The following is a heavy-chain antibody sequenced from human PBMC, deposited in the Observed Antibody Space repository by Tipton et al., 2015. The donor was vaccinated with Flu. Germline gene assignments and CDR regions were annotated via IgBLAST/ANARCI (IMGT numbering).Heavy chain of an antibody. V-gene: IGHV4-4*07. J-gene: IGHJ4*02. CDR3: ARLAYSYDIRGYYFDS. D-gene: IGHD5-18*01. CDR2: IYSSGST. Sequence: TLSLTCTVSGGSLSSFYWSWIRQPAGKGLEWIGRIYSSGSTKYSPAFKSRVTLSVDTSKNQFSLNLSSVTASDTAAYYCARLAYSYDIRGYYFDSWGQGTLVTVSS. CDR1: GGSLSSFY.